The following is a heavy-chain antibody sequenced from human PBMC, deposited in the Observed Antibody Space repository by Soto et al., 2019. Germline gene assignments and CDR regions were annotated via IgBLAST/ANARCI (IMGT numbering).Heavy chain of an antibody. D-gene: IGHD3-10*01. CDR3: AKVGLLWFGELLYYFDY. CDR1: GFTFSSYA. Sequence: GGSLRLSCAASGFTFSSYAMSWVRQAPGKGLEWVSAISGSGGSTYYADSVKGRFTISRANSKNTLYLQMNSLRAEDTAVYYCAKVGLLWFGELLYYFDYWGQGTLVTVSS. CDR2: ISGSGGST. V-gene: IGHV3-23*01. J-gene: IGHJ4*02.